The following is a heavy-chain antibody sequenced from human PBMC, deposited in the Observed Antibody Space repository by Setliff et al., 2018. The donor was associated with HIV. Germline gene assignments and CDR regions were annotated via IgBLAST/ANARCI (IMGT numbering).Heavy chain of an antibody. V-gene: IGHV4-61*09. CDR3: ARVGYHGSGRYSFDY. J-gene: IGHJ4*02. D-gene: IGHD3-10*01. Sequence: SETLSLTCTVSGGSISSGSYYWSWIRQPAGKGLVWIGHIHTSGSTKYNPSLKSRVTISADTSKNQFSLNLSSVTAAETAVYYCARVGYHGSGRYSFDYWGQGTLVTVSS. CDR1: GGSISSGSYY. CDR2: IHTSGST.